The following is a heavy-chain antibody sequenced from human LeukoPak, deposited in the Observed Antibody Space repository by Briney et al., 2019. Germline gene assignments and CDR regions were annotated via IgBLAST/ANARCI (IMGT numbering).Heavy chain of an antibody. CDR2: ISTISSTK. J-gene: IGHJ4*02. Sequence: RGSLRLSCGASGFXFSSYDMNWVRQAPGKGLEWVSYISTISSTKYYADSVKGRFTISRDNAKNSLYLQMNILRDEDTAVYYCARGKIGYYYGDYDGYWGQGTLVTVSS. CDR1: GFXFSSYD. V-gene: IGHV3-48*02. CDR3: ARGKIGYYYGDYDGY. D-gene: IGHD4-17*01.